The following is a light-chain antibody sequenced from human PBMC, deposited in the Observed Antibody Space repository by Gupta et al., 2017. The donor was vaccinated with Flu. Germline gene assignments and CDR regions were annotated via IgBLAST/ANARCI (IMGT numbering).Light chain of an antibody. Sequence: TVTLTCGLSSGSVSTSYYPSWYQQTPGQAPRTLIYSTNTRSSGVPDRFSGSILGNKAALTITGAQADDESDYYCVLYMGSGMGVFGGGTKLTVL. J-gene: IGLJ3*02. CDR3: VLYMGSGMGV. CDR1: SGSVSTSYY. CDR2: STN. V-gene: IGLV8-61*01.